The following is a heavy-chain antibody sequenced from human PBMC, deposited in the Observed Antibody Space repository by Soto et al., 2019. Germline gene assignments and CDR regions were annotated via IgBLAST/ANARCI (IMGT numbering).Heavy chain of an antibody. D-gene: IGHD1-26*01. CDR2: ISYDGSNK. Sequence: GGSLRLSCAASGFTFSSYAMHWVRQAPGKGLEWVAVISYDGSNKYYADSVKGRFTISRDNSKNTLYLQMNSLRAEDTAVYYCGGSGSYYLVFYWGQGTLVTVSS. V-gene: IGHV3-30-3*01. CDR1: GFTFSSYA. J-gene: IGHJ4*02. CDR3: GGSGSYYLVFY.